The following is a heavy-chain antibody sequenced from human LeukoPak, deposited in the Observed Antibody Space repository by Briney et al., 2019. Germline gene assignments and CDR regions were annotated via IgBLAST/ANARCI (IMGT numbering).Heavy chain of an antibody. CDR2: ISYDGSNK. J-gene: IGHJ4*02. Sequence: GGSLRLSCAASGFTFSSYAMHWVRQAPGKGLEWEAVISYDGSNKYYADSVKGRFTISRDNSKNTLYLQMNSLRAEGTAVYYCARDGSYYGSLDYWGQGTLVTVSS. D-gene: IGHD3-10*01. CDR3: ARDGSYYGSLDY. CDR1: GFTFSSYA. V-gene: IGHV3-30-3*01.